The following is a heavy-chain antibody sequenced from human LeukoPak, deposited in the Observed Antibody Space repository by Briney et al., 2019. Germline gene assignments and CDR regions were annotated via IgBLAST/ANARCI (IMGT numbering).Heavy chain of an antibody. J-gene: IGHJ6*03. D-gene: IGHD6-13*01. CDR2: IYPGDSDT. V-gene: IGHV5-51*01. CDR1: GYSFTSYW. Sequence: GESLKISCKGSGYSFTSYWIGWVRQMPGKGLEWMGIIYPGDSDTRYSPSFQGQVTILADKSISTAYLQWSSLKASDTAMYYCARGSSNRSYYYYMDVWGKGTTVTISS. CDR3: ARGSSNRSYYYYMDV.